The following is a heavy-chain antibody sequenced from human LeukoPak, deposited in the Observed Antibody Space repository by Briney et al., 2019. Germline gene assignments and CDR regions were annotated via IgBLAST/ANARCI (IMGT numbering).Heavy chain of an antibody. J-gene: IGHJ6*02. V-gene: IGHV3-30-3*01. CDR1: GFTFSSYA. CDR2: ISYDGSNK. D-gene: IGHD3-9*01. CDR3: ARENYDILTGYLNGMDV. Sequence: GGFLRLSCAASGFTFSSYAMHWVRQAPGKGLEWVAVISYDGSNKYYADSVKGRFTIPRDNSKNTLYLQMNSLRAEDTAVYYCARENYDILTGYLNGMDVWGQGTTVTVSS.